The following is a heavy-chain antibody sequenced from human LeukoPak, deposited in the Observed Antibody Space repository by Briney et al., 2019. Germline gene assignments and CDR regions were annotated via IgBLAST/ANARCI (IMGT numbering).Heavy chain of an antibody. D-gene: IGHD2-2*01. V-gene: IGHV1-69*05. CDR1: GGTFSSYA. CDR2: IIPIFGTA. Sequence: ASVKVSCKASGGTFSSYAISWVRQAPGQGLEWMGEIIPIFGTANYAQKFQGRVTITTDESTSTVYMELSSLRSEDTAVYYCARSRRDFVVVPAAMSSYYYYYMDVWGKGTTVTVSS. J-gene: IGHJ6*03. CDR3: ARSRRDFVVVPAAMSSYYYYYMDV.